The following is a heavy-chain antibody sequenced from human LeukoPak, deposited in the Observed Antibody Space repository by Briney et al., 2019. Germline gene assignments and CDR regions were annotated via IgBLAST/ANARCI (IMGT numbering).Heavy chain of an antibody. V-gene: IGHV1-46*01. Sequence: ASVKVSCKASGYTFTRYYMHSVRQAPGQGLEWMGVINPSDGSTNYAQKFQGRVTMTRDMSTSTVYMELSSLRSEDTAVYYCAKQVFSGWGYYFDHWGQGTQVTVSS. CDR1: GYTFTRYY. CDR3: AKQVFSGWGYYFDH. D-gene: IGHD6-19*01. J-gene: IGHJ4*02. CDR2: INPSDGST.